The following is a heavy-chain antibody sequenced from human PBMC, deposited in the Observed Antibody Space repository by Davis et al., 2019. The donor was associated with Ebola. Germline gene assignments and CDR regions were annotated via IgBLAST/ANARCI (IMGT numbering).Heavy chain of an antibody. CDR2: IIPILGIA. D-gene: IGHD1-26*01. Sequence: SVKVSCKGSGYSFTSYWIGWVRQMPGKGLEWMGRIIPILGIANYAQKFQGRVTITADKSTSTAYMELSSLRSEDTAVYYCARDTWELLQFDYWGQGTLVTVSS. CDR1: GYSFTSYW. V-gene: IGHV1-69*04. CDR3: ARDTWELLQFDY. J-gene: IGHJ4*02.